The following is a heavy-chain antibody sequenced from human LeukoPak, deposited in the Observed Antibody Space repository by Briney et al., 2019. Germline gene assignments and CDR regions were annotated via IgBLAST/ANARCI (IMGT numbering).Heavy chain of an antibody. CDR1: GGSFSGYY. Sequence: PSEALSLTCAVYGGSFSGYYWSWIRQPPGKGLEWIGEINHSGSTNYNPSLKSRVTISVDTSKNQFSLKLSSVTAADTAVYYCARRRGYAAAAGTYSYYYYYYMDVWGKGTTVTVSS. CDR2: INHSGST. CDR3: ARRRGYAAAAGTYSYYYYYYMDV. J-gene: IGHJ6*03. V-gene: IGHV4-34*01. D-gene: IGHD6-13*01.